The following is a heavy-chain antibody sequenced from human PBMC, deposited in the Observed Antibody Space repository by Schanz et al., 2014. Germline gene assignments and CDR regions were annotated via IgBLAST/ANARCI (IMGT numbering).Heavy chain of an antibody. Sequence: LVVESGGCLVQPCGSLRLSCAASGFTFRNNWMHWFRQGPGKGLSWVSRIDGEGGDTRYADSVKGRFTVFRDNARNMVFLQMNSLRVDDMGVYYCVRDERISSGVWFDPWGQGTLVTVSS. D-gene: IGHD6-19*01. V-gene: IGHV3-74*01. CDR3: VRDERISSGVWFDP. J-gene: IGHJ5*02. CDR2: IDGEGGDT. CDR1: GFTFRNNW.